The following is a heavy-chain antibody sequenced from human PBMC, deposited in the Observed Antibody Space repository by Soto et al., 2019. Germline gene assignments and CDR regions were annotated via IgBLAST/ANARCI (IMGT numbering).Heavy chain of an antibody. D-gene: IGHD2-2*01. CDR1: GYTFTGYY. J-gene: IGHJ6*04. V-gene: IGHV1-2*04. Sequence: GASVKVSCKASGYTFTGYYMHWVRQAPGEGLEWMGWINPNSGGTNYAQKFQGWVTMTRDTSISTAYMELSRLRSDDTAVYYCARNLCSSTSCYRPNYYYGMDVWGKGNTVTVS. CDR3: ARNLCSSTSCYRPNYYYGMDV. CDR2: INPNSGGT.